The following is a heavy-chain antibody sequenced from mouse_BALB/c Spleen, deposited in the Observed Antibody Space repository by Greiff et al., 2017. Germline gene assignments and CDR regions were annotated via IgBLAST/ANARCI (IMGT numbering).Heavy chain of an antibody. CDR3: ARRAYLLLYPDY. CDR2: INPSSGYT. Sequence: VKLMESAAELARPGASVKMSCKASGYTFTSYTMHWVKQRPGQGLEWIGYINPSSGYTEYNQKFKDKTTLTADKSSSTAYMQLSSLTSEDSAVYYCARRAYLLLYPDYWGQGTSVTVSS. J-gene: IGHJ4*01. V-gene: IGHV1-4*02. CDR1: GYTFTSYT. D-gene: IGHD2-1*01.